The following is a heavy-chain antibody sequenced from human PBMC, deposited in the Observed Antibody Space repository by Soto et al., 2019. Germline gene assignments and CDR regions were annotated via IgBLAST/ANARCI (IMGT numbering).Heavy chain of an antibody. CDR1: GYTFTSYY. D-gene: IGHD6-13*01. V-gene: IGHV1-46*01. CDR2: INPSGGST. J-gene: IGHJ4*02. Sequence: ASVKVSCKASGYTFTSYYMHWVRQAPGQGLEWMGIINPSGGSTSYAQKFQGRVTMTRDTSTSTVYMELSSLRSEDTAVYYCERVGSIAAAGTWGQGTLVTVSS. CDR3: ERVGSIAAAGT.